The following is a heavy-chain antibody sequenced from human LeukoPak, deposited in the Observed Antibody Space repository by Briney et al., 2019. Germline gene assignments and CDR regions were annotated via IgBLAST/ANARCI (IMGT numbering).Heavy chain of an antibody. Sequence: GGSLRLSCAASGFTFSSYSMNWVRQAPGKGLEWVSYISSSSSYIYYADSVKGRFTISRDNAKNSLYLQMNSLRAEDTAVYYCALADFGYSDGYGGLDYWGQGTLVTVSS. D-gene: IGHD5-18*01. CDR2: ISSSSSYI. CDR3: ALADFGYSDGYGGLDY. V-gene: IGHV3-21*01. CDR1: GFTFSSYS. J-gene: IGHJ4*02.